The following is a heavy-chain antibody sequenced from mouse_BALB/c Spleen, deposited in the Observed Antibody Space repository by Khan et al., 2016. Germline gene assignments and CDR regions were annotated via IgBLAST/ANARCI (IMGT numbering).Heavy chain of an antibody. CDR1: GYTFTNYG. V-gene: IGHV9-3-1*01. D-gene: IGHD1-1*01. Sequence: LVESGPELKKPGKTVKISCKASGYTFTNYGMNWVKQAPGKGLKWMGWINTYSGESTYADDFKGRFAFSLETSANTAYLQINNHKNEDTATYFCARYRYYYGSSSYFDVWGAGTTVTVSS. J-gene: IGHJ1*01. CDR2: INTYSGES. CDR3: ARYRYYYGSSSYFDV.